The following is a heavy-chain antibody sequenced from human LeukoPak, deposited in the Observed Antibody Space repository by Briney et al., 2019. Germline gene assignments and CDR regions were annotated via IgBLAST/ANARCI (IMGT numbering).Heavy chain of an antibody. CDR2: NNHSGST. V-gene: IGHV4-34*01. D-gene: IGHD6-19*01. CDR3: ARRGWSTIDY. CDR1: GGSFSGYY. J-gene: IGHJ4*02. Sequence: SETLSLTCAVYGGSFSGYYWSWVRQPPGKGLEWIGENNHSGSTNYNPSLKSRVTISVDTSKNQFSLKLSSVTAADTAVYYCARRGWSTIDYWGQGTLVTVSS.